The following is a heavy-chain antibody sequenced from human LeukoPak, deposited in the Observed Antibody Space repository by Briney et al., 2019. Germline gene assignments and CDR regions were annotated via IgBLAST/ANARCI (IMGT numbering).Heavy chain of an antibody. CDR3: ANLPLLDAFDI. V-gene: IGHV3-33*06. CDR1: GFTFSSYG. D-gene: IGHD3-10*01. J-gene: IGHJ3*02. CDR2: IWYDGSNK. Sequence: PGGSLRLSCAASGFTFSSYGMHWVRQAPGKGLEWVAVIWYDGSNKYYADSVKGRFTISRDNSKNTRYLQMNSLRAEDTAVYYCANLPLLDAFDIWGQGTMVTVSS.